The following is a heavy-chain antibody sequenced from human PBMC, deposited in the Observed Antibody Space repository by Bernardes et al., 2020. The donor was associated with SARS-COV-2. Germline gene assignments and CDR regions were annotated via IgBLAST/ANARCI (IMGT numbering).Heavy chain of an antibody. CDR1: GYSFTGYY. J-gene: IGHJ2*01. CDR3: ALPYGGNTDWYFDL. Sequence: ASVKDSCKASGYSFTGYYMHWVRQAPGQGLEWMGWINPNSGGTSYAQKFKGRVTMTRDTSISTAYMELSRLRSDDTAVYYCALPYGGNTDWYFDLWGRGTLVTVSS. D-gene: IGHD2-15*01. CDR2: INPNSGGT. V-gene: IGHV1-2*02.